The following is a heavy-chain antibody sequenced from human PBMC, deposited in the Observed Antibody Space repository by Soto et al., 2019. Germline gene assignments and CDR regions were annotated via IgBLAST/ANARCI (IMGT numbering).Heavy chain of an antibody. CDR2: ISIEKGDT. J-gene: IGHJ2*01. CDR1: GYSFDTFG. CDR3: ARCYCSVGSCFTCWDFDL. V-gene: IGHV1-18*01. D-gene: IGHD2-15*01. Sequence: QVQVVQSGAEVKKPGASVKVACKASGYSFDTFGMSWVRQAPGQGLEWMGWISIEKGDTNSAQKFQDRVTMTTDTSTSTAYMELRSLTSDVTAVYYCARCYCSVGSCFTCWDFDLWGRGTLVTVSS.